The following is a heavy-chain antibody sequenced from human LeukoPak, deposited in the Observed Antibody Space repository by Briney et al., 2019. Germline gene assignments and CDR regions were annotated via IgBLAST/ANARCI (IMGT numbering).Heavy chain of an antibody. V-gene: IGHV1-69*13. CDR1: GGTFSSYA. Sequence: SVKVSCKASGGTFSSYAISWVRQAPGQGLEWMGGIIPIFGTANYAQKFQGRVTITADESTSTAYMELSSLRSEDTAVYYCARDMGGDYTQFHFDYWGQGTLVTVSS. CDR3: ARDMGGDYTQFHFDY. J-gene: IGHJ4*02. CDR2: IIPIFGTA. D-gene: IGHD4-17*01.